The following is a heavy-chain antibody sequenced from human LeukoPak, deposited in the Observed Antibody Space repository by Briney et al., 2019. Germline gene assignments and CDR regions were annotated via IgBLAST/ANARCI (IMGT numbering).Heavy chain of an antibody. CDR3: ARDQRATYGSGSYSNWFDP. V-gene: IGHV1-69*13. D-gene: IGHD3-10*01. CDR2: IIPIFGTA. CDR1: RGTFSSYA. Sequence: SVKVSCKASRGTFSSYAISWVRQAPGQGLEWMGGIIPIFGTANYAQKFQGRVTITADESTSTAYMELSSLRSEDTAVYYCARDQRATYGSGSYSNWFDPWGQGTLVTVSS. J-gene: IGHJ5*02.